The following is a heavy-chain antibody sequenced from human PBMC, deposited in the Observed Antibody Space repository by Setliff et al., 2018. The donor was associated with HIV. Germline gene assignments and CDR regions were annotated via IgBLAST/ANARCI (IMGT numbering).Heavy chain of an antibody. CDR1: GGSIDSSDYY. CDR3: ARAADHHDSSGYWAPPRYFEY. Sequence: PSETLSLTCTVSGGSIDSSDYYWGWIRQPPGKGLEWIGEITHSGSTNYNPSLKSRVTISADTSKNHFSLKLSSVTAAHPAVYYCARAADHHDSSGYWAPPRYFEYWGQGTLVTVSA. D-gene: IGHD3-22*01. CDR2: ITHSGST. J-gene: IGHJ4*02. V-gene: IGHV4-39*07.